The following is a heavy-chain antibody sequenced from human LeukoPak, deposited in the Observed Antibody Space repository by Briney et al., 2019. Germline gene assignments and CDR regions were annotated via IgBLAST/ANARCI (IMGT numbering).Heavy chain of an antibody. CDR2: IIPIFGTA. CDR3: ARDLPYYYDSSGYSYYYYMDV. J-gene: IGHJ6*03. V-gene: IGHV1-69*05. D-gene: IGHD3-22*01. CDR1: GGTFSSYA. Sequence: GASVKVSCKASGGTFSSYAISWVRQAPGQGLEWMGGIIPIFGTANYAQKFQGRVTITTDESTSTAYMELSSLRSEDAAVYYCARDLPYYYDSSGYSYYYYMDVWGKGTTVTVSS.